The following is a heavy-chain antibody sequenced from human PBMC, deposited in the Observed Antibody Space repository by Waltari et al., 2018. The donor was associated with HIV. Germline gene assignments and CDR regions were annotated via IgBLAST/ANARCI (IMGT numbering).Heavy chain of an antibody. D-gene: IGHD2-2*01. CDR3: ARVRGYSCWD. V-gene: IGHV3-7*01. CDR2: IKQDGSEK. CDR1: GFTFTSDW. Sequence: EVQLVESGGGLVQPGGSLRLSCGASGFTFTSDWMSWVRQAPGKGLEWVANIKQDGSEKDYVDSMKGRFTISRDNAKNSLYLQMNSLRAEDTAVYYCARVRGYSCWDWGQGTLVTVSS. J-gene: IGHJ4*02.